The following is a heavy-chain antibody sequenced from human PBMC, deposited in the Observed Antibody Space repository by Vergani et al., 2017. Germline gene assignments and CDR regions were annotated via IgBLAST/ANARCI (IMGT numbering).Heavy chain of an antibody. J-gene: IGHJ6*03. CDR1: GFTFSSYW. CDR3: ARDVAYGSDYVDV. D-gene: IGHD3-10*01. V-gene: IGHV3-7*01. Sequence: EVQLVESGGGLVQPGGSLRLSCAASGFTFSSYWMSCVRQAPGKGLEWVANIKQDGSEKYYVDSVKGRFTISRDNAKNSLYLQMNSLRAEDTAVYYCARDVAYGSDYVDVWGKGTTVTVS. CDR2: IKQDGSEK.